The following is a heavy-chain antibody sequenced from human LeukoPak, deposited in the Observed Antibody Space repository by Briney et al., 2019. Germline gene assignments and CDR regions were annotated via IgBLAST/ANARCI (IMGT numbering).Heavy chain of an antibody. CDR2: IRYDGSNK. V-gene: IGHV3-30*02. CDR1: GFTFSSYG. J-gene: IGHJ3*02. Sequence: GGSLRLSCAVSGFTFSSYGMHWVRQAPGKGLEWVAFIRYDGSNKYYADSVKGRFTISRDNSKNTLYLQMNSLRAEDTAVYYWARDGTGSTLDAFDIGAQGTMVTV. D-gene: IGHD1-1*01. CDR3: ARDGTGSTLDAFDI.